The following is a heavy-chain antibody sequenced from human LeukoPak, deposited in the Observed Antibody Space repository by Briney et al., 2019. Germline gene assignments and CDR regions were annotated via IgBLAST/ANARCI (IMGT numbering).Heavy chain of an antibody. CDR2: ISSSSSYI. V-gene: IGHV3-21*01. J-gene: IGHJ6*02. CDR1: GFTFSSYS. D-gene: IGHD3-22*01. Sequence: PGGSLRLSCAASGFTFSSYSMNWVRQAPGKGLEWVSSISSSSSYIYYADSVKGRFTISRDNAKNSLYLQMNSLRAEDTAVYYCARAPALYDSSGYYYDYYYYGMDVWGQGTTVTVSS. CDR3: ARAPALYDSSGYYYDYYYYGMDV.